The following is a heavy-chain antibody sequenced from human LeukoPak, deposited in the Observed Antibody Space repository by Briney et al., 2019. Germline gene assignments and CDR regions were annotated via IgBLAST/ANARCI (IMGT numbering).Heavy chain of an antibody. CDR1: GYTFTSYA. D-gene: IGHD3-10*01. CDR3: ARRKSGFGELSPFDY. Sequence: ASVKVSCKASGYTFTSYAMHWVRQAPGQRLEWMGWINAGNGNTKYSQKFQGRVTITRDTSASTAYMELSSLRSEDTAVYYCARRKSGFGELSPFDYWGQGTLVTVSS. J-gene: IGHJ4*02. V-gene: IGHV1-3*01. CDR2: INAGNGNT.